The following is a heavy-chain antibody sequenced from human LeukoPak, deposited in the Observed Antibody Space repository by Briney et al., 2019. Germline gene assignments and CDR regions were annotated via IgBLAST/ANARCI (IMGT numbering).Heavy chain of an antibody. CDR1: GFTFSSYA. D-gene: IGHD2-21*02. V-gene: IGHV3-20*04. CDR3: ARDGLRRPPTPYCGGDCPLDY. Sequence: RPGGSLRLSCAASGFTFSSYAMSWVRQTPGKGLECVSGTNWDGGRTGYADSVKGRFTISRDNAKNSLYLQMNSLRVEDTAMYYCARDGLRRPPTPYCGGDCPLDYWGQGTLVSVSS. J-gene: IGHJ4*02. CDR2: TNWDGGRT.